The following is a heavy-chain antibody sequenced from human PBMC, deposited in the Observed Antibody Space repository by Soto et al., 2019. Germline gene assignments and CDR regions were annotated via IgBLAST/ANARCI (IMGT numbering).Heavy chain of an antibody. J-gene: IGHJ4*02. D-gene: IGHD5-12*01. CDR1: GGSISSSNW. CDR3: ARGVATISLSHFDY. CDR2: INHSGST. Sequence: PSETLSLTCAVSGGSISSSNWLSWFRQPPGKGLEWIGEINHSGSTNYNPSLKSRVTISVDTSKNQFSLKLSSVTAADTAVYYCARGVATISLSHFDYWGQGTLVTV. V-gene: IGHV4-4*02.